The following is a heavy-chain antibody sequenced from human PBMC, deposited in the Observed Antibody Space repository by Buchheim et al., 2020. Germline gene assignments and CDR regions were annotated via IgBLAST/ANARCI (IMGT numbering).Heavy chain of an antibody. Sequence: QVQLVESGGGVVQPGRSLRLSCAASGFTFSNYGMHWVRQAPGKGLEWVAIIWYDGSNKYYADSVKGRFTISRDNSTNTLYLQMNSLRVEDTAVYYCARRVYSTYYYMDVWGKGTT. D-gene: IGHD4-11*01. CDR3: ARRVYSTYYYMDV. J-gene: IGHJ6*03. CDR1: GFTFSNYG. V-gene: IGHV3-33*01. CDR2: IWYDGSNK.